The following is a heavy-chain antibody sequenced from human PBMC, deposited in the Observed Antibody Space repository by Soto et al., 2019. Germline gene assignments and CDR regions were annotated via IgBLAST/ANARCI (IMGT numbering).Heavy chain of an antibody. CDR2: SRSKANSYAT. D-gene: IGHD1-1*01. CDR1: GFTFSGSA. V-gene: IGHV3-73*02. Sequence: EVQLVESGGGLVQPGGSLRLSCAASGFTFSGSAVHWVRQASGKGLEWVGRSRSKANSYATAYAASVKGRFTVSRDDSKNTAYLQMNSLKTEDAAVYFCTRREVLDDGMDVWGQGTTVTVSS. J-gene: IGHJ6*02. CDR3: TRREVLDDGMDV.